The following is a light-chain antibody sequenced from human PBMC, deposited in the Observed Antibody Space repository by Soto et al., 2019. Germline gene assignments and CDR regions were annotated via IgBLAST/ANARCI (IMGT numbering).Light chain of an antibody. CDR2: EHN. CDR3: AAGDTPVFF. CDR1: SSNIGRNY. V-gene: IGLV1-51*02. Sequence: QSVLTQPPSVSAAPGQKVTISCSGSSSNIGRNYVSWYQQFPGAAPKLLIYEHNKRPSGVPDRFSGSRSATSATLDITGPQAGDEADYYCAAGDTPVFFLGTGTKVTAL. J-gene: IGLJ1*01.